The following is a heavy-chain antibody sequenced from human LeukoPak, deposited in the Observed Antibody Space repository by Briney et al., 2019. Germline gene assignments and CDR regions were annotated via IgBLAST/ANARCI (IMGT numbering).Heavy chain of an antibody. CDR1: GDSIRSGTYY. Sequence: NPSQTLSLTCSVSGDSIRSGTYYWSWIRQPAGKGLEWIGRIYTSGSTSYNPSLKSRVTISVDTSKNQFSLKSTSVTAADTAVYYCARGGGATRIDYWGQGTLVTVSS. D-gene: IGHD5-12*01. CDR3: ARGGGATRIDY. J-gene: IGHJ4*02. CDR2: IYTSGST. V-gene: IGHV4-61*02.